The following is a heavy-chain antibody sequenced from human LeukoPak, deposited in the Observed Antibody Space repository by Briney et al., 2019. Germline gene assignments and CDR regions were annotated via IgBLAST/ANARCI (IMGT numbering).Heavy chain of an antibody. V-gene: IGHV5-51*01. J-gene: IGHJ3*01. CDR1: GYSFTSYC. D-gene: IGHD1-26*01. CDR3: GMSGDRVPLQDDVFDV. CDR2: IYPGDSGP. Sequence: GESLKISCKVSGYSFTSYCIGWVRQMPGRGLEWMGIIYPGDSGPTYSPSFQGQVTISVDKSINTAYLQWSSLQASDTAMYYCGMSGDRVPLQDDVFDVWGQGTMVTVST.